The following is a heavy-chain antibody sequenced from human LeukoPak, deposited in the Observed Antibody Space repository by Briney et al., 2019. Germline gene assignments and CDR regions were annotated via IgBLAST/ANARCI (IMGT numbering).Heavy chain of an antibody. J-gene: IGHJ5*02. Sequence: SETLSLTCTVSGGSISSYYWSWLRQPPGKGLEWIGYIYYSGSTNYNPSLKSRVTISVDTSKNQFSLKLSSVTPADTAVYYCARDRRGLAYCGGDCYWFDPWGQGTLVTVSS. V-gene: IGHV4-59*01. CDR3: ARDRRGLAYCGGDCYWFDP. CDR1: GGSISSYY. CDR2: IYYSGST. D-gene: IGHD2-21*02.